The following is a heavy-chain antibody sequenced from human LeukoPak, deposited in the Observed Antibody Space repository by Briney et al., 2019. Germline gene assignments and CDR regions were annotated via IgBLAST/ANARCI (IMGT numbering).Heavy chain of an antibody. D-gene: IGHD2-2*01. Sequence: PGGSLRLSCAASGFTFSSHWMSWVRQDPGKGLEWVANIKKDGSEKYYVDAVKGRFTISRDNAKNSLYLQMNSLRAEDTAVYYCARGPSSNNFLHLDYWGQGTLVTVSS. CDR1: GFTFSSHW. CDR2: IKKDGSEK. CDR3: ARGPSSNNFLHLDY. V-gene: IGHV3-7*01. J-gene: IGHJ4*02.